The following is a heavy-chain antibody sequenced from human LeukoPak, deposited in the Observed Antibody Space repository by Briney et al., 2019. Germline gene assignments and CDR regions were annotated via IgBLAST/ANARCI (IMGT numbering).Heavy chain of an antibody. J-gene: IGHJ4*02. CDR2: INAGNGNT. CDR1: GYTFTSYA. V-gene: IGHV1-3*01. D-gene: IGHD6-19*01. CDR3: ARAFSSWYQSGIGDS. Sequence: ASVKVSCKASGYTFTSYAMHWVRQAPGQRLEWMGWINAGNGNTKYSQKFQGRVTITRDTSASTAYMELSSLRSEDTAVYYCARAFSSWYQSGIGDSWGQGTLVTVSS.